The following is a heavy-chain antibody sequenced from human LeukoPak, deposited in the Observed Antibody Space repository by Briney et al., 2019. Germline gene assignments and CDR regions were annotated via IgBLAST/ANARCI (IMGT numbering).Heavy chain of an antibody. CDR3: ARGMMTSRGGFRY. Sequence: PSETLSLTCAVYGGSFSGYYWSWIRQPPGKGLEWIGEINHSGSTNYNPSLKSRVTISVDTSKNQSSLKLSSVTAADTAVYYCARGMMTSRGGFRYWGQGTLVTVSS. D-gene: IGHD2-21*02. CDR1: GGSFSGYY. CDR2: INHSGST. J-gene: IGHJ4*02. V-gene: IGHV4-34*01.